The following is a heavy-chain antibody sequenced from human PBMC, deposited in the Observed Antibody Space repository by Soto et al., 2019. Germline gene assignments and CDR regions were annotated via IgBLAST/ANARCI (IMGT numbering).Heavy chain of an antibody. V-gene: IGHV4-59*01. Sequence: PSETLSLTCTVSGGSISSYYWSWIRQPPGQGLERIGYIDYSGSTNYNPSLKSRDTISVATSKNQLSMKLRSVTTADTAVYYCARGGVDYYDSSGYYFSPYYFDYWGQGTRVTVS. CDR1: GGSISSYY. J-gene: IGHJ4*02. D-gene: IGHD3-22*01. CDR3: ARGGVDYYDSSGYYFSPYYFDY. CDR2: IDYSGST.